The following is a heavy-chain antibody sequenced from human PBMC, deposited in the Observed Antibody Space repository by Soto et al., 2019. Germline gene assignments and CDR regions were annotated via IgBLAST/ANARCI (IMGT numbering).Heavy chain of an antibody. CDR2: IYFSGFT. J-gene: IGHJ6*02. V-gene: IGHV4-61*01. CDR1: GASVDRDTSY. Sequence: QVQLRESGPGVVKPSETLSLTCSVSGASVDRDTSYWIWSRQTPGKGLEWIGYIYFSGFTDYNPSLQSRATISVDASRNQFSLTLDPVTAADTAVYYCSRRRGPGLFYGTDVWGQEATVTVSS. CDR3: SRRRGPGLFYGTDV.